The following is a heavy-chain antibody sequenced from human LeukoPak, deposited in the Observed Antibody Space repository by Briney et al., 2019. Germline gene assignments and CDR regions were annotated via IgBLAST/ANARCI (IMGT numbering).Heavy chain of an antibody. Sequence: PSETLSLTFAVSGCSNSSGVYSWRWIRQPPGKGLEWIGYIYHSGSTYYNPSFKTRVTISVDRSKYQFSLKLSSVTAADTAVYYCARGRYGDHTYFDYWGQGTLVTVSS. CDR3: ARGRYGDHTYFDY. CDR1: GCSNSSGVYS. CDR2: IYHSGST. D-gene: IGHD4-17*01. V-gene: IGHV4-30-2*01. J-gene: IGHJ4*02.